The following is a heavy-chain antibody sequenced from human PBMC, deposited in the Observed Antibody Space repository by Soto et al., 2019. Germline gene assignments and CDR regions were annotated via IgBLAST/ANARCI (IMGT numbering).Heavy chain of an antibody. D-gene: IGHD2-2*01. CDR3: AKGPSRLDY. Sequence: SQTLSLTCAISGDSVSSNSATWNWIRQSPSRGLEWLGRTYYRSKWYSAYAVSVKSRITINPDTSKNQFSLQLNSVTPDDTAVYYCAKGPSRLDYWGQGTLVTSPQ. CDR2: TYYRSKWYS. CDR1: GDSVSSNSAT. V-gene: IGHV6-1*01. J-gene: IGHJ4*02.